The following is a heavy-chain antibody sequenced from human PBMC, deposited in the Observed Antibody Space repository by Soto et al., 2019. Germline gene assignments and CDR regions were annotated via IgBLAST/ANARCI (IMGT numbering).Heavy chain of an antibody. CDR3: ASRGYSYGSNGMDV. J-gene: IGHJ6*02. Sequence: QVQLVQSGAEVKKPGSSVKVSCKASGGTFSSYTISWVRQAPGQGLEWMGRIIPILGIANYAKKFQGRVTITADKSTRTAYMELSSLRSEDTAVYYCASRGYSYGSNGMDVWGQGTTVTVSS. V-gene: IGHV1-69*02. D-gene: IGHD5-18*01. CDR1: GGTFSSYT. CDR2: IIPILGIA.